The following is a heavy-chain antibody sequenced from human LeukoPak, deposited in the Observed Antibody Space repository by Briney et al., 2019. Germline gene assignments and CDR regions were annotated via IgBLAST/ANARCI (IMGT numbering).Heavy chain of an antibody. D-gene: IGHD3-22*01. J-gene: IGHJ4*02. CDR1: GGSFSGYY. V-gene: IGHV4-34*01. Sequence: PSETLSLTCAVYGGSFSGYYLSWIRQPPGKGLEWIGEINHSGSTNYNPSLKSRVTISVDTSKNQFSLKLSSVTAADTAVYYCARGGRRSGYYYVTYGYWGQGTLVTVSS. CDR2: INHSGST. CDR3: ARGGRRSGYYYVTYGY.